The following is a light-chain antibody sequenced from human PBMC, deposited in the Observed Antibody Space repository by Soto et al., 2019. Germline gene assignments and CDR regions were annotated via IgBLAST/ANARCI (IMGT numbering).Light chain of an antibody. CDR3: LRYNAFSQT. CDR2: DAL. V-gene: IGKV1-5*01. CDR1: QSMNDW. J-gene: IGKJ1*01. Sequence: DIQMTQSPSTLSASVGDRVTITCRASQSMNDWLAWYQQKPGKAPKVLIYDALSLQSGVPSRFSGSGSGTEFTLTIDSLQPDDVATYYCLRYNAFSQTFGQGTKVEI.